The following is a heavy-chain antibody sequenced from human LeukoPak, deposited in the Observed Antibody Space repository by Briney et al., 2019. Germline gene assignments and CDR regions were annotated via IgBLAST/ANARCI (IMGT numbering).Heavy chain of an antibody. V-gene: IGHV3-30*04. CDR3: ERAGYCRSTSCYGGMDV. CDR2: ISYDGSNK. Sequence: PGGSLRLSCAASGFTFSSYAMHWVRQAPGKGLEGWAGISYDGSNKYYADSVEGRFTISRDNSKNTLYIKMHSMRAEDPAVYYCERAGYCRSTSCYGGMDVWGKGTTVTVSS. J-gene: IGHJ6*04. CDR1: GFTFSSYA. D-gene: IGHD2-2*03.